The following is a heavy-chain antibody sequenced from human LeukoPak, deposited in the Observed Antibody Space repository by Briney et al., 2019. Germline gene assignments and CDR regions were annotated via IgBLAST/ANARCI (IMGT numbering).Heavy chain of an antibody. CDR3: ARLKAFSSSRRAGWFDP. V-gene: IGHV4-34*01. CDR1: GGSFSGYY. CDR2: INHSGGT. D-gene: IGHD6-13*01. Sequence: SETLSLTCAVYGGSFSGYYWSWIRQPPGKGLEWIGEINHSGGTKYNPSLKSRVTISVDTSKNQFSLKLSSVTAADTAVYYCARLKAFSSSRRAGWFDPWGQGTPVTVSS. J-gene: IGHJ5*02.